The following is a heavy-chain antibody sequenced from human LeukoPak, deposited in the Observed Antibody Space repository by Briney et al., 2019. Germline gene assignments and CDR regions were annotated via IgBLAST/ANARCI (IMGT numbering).Heavy chain of an antibody. CDR2: INPNSGGT. J-gene: IGHJ5*02. CDR1: GYTFTGYY. V-gene: IGHV1-2*02. CDR3: ARDRYDFWSGLGVGRWFDP. Sequence: GASVKVSCKASGYTFTGYYMHWVRQAPGQGLEWMGWINPNSGGTNYAQKSQGRVTMTRDTSISTAYMELSRLRSDDTAVYYCARDRYDFWSGLGVGRWFDPWGQGTLVTVSS. D-gene: IGHD3-3*01.